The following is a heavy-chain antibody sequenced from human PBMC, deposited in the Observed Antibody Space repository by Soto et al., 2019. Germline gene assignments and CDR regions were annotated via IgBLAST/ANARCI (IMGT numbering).Heavy chain of an antibody. V-gene: IGHV1-18*01. Sequence: GASVKVSCKASGYTFTSYGISWVRQAPGQGLEWMGWISAYNGNTNYAQKLQGRVTMTTDTSTSTAYMELRSLRSDDTAVYYCAREAKASSSPKWWFDPWGQGTLVTVSS. J-gene: IGHJ5*02. CDR3: AREAKASSSPKWWFDP. CDR1: GYTFTSYG. CDR2: ISAYNGNT. D-gene: IGHD6-13*01.